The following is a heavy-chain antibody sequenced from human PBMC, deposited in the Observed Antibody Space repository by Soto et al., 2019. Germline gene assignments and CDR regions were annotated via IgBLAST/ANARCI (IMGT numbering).Heavy chain of an antibody. D-gene: IGHD2-2*01. Sequence: QVQLQESGPGLVKPSQTLSLTCTVSSGSISSGDSYWSWIRQHPGKGLEWIGHIYYSGSTYYNPSLKSRVTISVDTSKNPFSLRLNSVTAADTAVYFCAKGRYEDCSSTSCYGPMDVWSKGTTVTVSS. CDR1: SGSISSGDSY. CDR2: IYYSGST. CDR3: AKGRYEDCSSTSCYGPMDV. J-gene: IGHJ6*03. V-gene: IGHV4-31*03.